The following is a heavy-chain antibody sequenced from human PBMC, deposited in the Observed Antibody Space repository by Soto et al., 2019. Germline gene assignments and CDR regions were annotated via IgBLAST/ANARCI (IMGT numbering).Heavy chain of an antibody. CDR3: ARRFALTTVTTSSWFDP. V-gene: IGHV1-18*01. CDR1: GYTFTSYG. D-gene: IGHD4-17*01. Sequence: ASVKVSCKASGYTFTSYGISWVRQAPGQGLEWMGWISAYNGNTNYAQMLQGRVTMTTDTSTSTAYMELRSLRSDDTAVYYCARRFALTTVTTSSWFDPWGQGTLVTVSS. CDR2: ISAYNGNT. J-gene: IGHJ5*02.